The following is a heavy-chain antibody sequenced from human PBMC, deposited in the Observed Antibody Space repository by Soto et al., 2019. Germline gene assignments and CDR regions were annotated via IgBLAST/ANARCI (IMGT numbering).Heavy chain of an antibody. V-gene: IGHV3-33*01. CDR1: GFTFSSYG. D-gene: IGHD6-13*01. CDR2: IWYDGSNK. CDR3: ARDDSSIAAAGLDY. Sequence: QVQLVESGGGVVQPGRSLRLSCAASGFTFSSYGMHWVRQAPGKGLEWVAVIWYDGSNKYYADSVKGRFTISRDNSKNTLYLQMNSLRAEDTAVYYCARDDSSIAAAGLDYWGQGTLVTVSS. J-gene: IGHJ4*02.